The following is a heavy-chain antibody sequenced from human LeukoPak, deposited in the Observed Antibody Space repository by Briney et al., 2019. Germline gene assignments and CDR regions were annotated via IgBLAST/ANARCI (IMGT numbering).Heavy chain of an antibody. CDR1: GLPFNSFW. J-gene: IGHJ4*02. CDR3: AKFGLEPIAALEDY. CDR2: ISYDGSNK. D-gene: IGHD6-13*01. Sequence: GGSLRLSCVISGLPFNSFWMHWVRQAPGKGLEWVAVISYDGSNKYYADSVKGRFTISRDNSKNTLYLQMNSLRAEDTAVYYCAKFGLEPIAALEDYWGQGTLVTVSS. V-gene: IGHV3-30*18.